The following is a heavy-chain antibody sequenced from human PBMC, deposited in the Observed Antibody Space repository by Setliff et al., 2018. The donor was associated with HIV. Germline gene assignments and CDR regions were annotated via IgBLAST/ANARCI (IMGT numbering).Heavy chain of an antibody. Sequence: SETLSLTCTVSGGSISSHHWSWIRQPPGKGLEWIGYIYYSGSTNYNPSLKSRVTISVDTSKNQFSLRLTSVTAADTAIYYCASLLNLGPKSFFDYWGQGALVTVSS. CDR3: ASLLNLGPKSFFDY. V-gene: IGHV4-59*11. J-gene: IGHJ4*02. CDR2: IYYSGST. CDR1: GGSISSHH. D-gene: IGHD2-15*01.